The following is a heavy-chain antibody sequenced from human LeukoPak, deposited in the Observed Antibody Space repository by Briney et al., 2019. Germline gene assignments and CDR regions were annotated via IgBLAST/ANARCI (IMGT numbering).Heavy chain of an antibody. V-gene: IGHV4-4*09. Sequence: SETLSLTCTVSGGSISSNFWSWIRQPPGKGLEWIGYIYNNGNTRYNPSVKSRATILGDTSRNQFSLKLKSVTAADTAIYYCARAKPVWNPPDYWGQGILVTVSS. CDR1: GGSISSNF. D-gene: IGHD1-1*01. CDR2: IYNNGNT. CDR3: ARAKPVWNPPDY. J-gene: IGHJ4*02.